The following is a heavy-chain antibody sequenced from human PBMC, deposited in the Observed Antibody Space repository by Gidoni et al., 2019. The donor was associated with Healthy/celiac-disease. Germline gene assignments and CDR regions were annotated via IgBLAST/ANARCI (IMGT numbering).Heavy chain of an antibody. CDR3: ARAPVGAYYFDY. J-gene: IGHJ4*02. D-gene: IGHD1-26*01. CDR1: GYTFTGYY. CDR2: INPNSGGT. V-gene: IGHV1-2*02. Sequence: QVQLVQSGAEVKKPGASVKVSCKASGYTFTGYYMHWVRQAPGQGLEWMGWINPNSGGTNDAQKFQGRVTMTRDTSISTAYMELSRLRSDDTAVYYCARAPVGAYYFDYWGQGTLVTVSS.